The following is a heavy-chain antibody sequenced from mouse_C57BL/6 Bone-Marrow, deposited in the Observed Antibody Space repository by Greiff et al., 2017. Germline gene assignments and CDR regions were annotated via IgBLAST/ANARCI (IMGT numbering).Heavy chain of an antibody. CDR2: ISSGGSYT. CDR1: GFTFSSYG. Sequence: EVMLVESGGDLVKPGGSLKLSCAASGFTFSSYGMSWVRQTPDKRLEWVATISSGGSYTYYPDSVKGRFTISRDNAKNTLYLYMSSLKSEDTAMYYCARQWFAYWGQGTLVTVS. V-gene: IGHV5-6*02. J-gene: IGHJ3*01. CDR3: ARQWFAY.